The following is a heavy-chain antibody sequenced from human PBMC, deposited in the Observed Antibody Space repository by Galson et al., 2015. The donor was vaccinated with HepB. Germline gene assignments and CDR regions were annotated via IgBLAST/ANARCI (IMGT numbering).Heavy chain of an antibody. V-gene: IGHV3-48*02. CDR2: INGGSSTI. D-gene: IGHD2-21*01. CDR1: GFTFSTYS. CDR3: ARETSRIVFHAFDI. Sequence: SLRLSCAASGFTFSTYSMTWVRQAPGKGLEWVSYINGGSSTIYYADSVKGRFTISRDNAKNSLYLQMNSLRDDDTAVYYCARETSRIVFHAFDIWGQGTMVTVSS. J-gene: IGHJ3*02.